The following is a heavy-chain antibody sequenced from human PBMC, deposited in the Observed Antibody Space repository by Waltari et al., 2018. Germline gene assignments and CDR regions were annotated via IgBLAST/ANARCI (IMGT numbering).Heavy chain of an antibody. Sequence: EVQLVPSGAEVKKPGESLKISCKGSGYSFTSYWIDRVRPRPGKGLEWMGIIYPGDSDTRYSPSFQGQVTISADKSISTAYLQWSSLKASDTAMYYCARVTYSSSWQKFDYWGQGTLVTVSS. CDR3: ARVTYSSSWQKFDY. D-gene: IGHD6-13*01. V-gene: IGHV5-51*03. CDR2: IYPGDSDT. J-gene: IGHJ4*02. CDR1: GYSFTSYW.